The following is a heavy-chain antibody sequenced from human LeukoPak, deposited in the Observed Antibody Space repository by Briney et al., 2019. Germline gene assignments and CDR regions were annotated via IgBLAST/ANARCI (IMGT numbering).Heavy chain of an antibody. CDR3: AKDTYGDFLALDY. J-gene: IGHJ4*02. CDR1: GFTFDDYA. D-gene: IGHD4-17*01. V-gene: IGHV3-9*01. CDR2: ISWNSGSI. Sequence: PGGSLRLSCAASGFTFDDYAMHWVRQAPGKGLEWASGISWNSGSIGYADSVKGRFTISRDNAKNSLYLQMNSLRAEDTALYYCAKDTYGDFLALDYWGQGTLVTVSS.